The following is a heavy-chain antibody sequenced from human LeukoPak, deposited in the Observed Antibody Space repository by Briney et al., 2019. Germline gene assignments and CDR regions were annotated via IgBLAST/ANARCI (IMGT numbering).Heavy chain of an antibody. Sequence: ASVKVSCKASGYTFTNYYMHWVRQAPGQGLEWMGIVDPSAGSTTYAQKFQGRVTMTRDTSTSTVYMELSSLRSEDTAVYYCARAGYYDSSGYYYGWYFDLWGHGTLVTVSS. CDR1: GYTFTNYY. V-gene: IGHV1-46*01. CDR2: VDPSAGST. D-gene: IGHD3-22*01. CDR3: ARAGYYDSSGYYYGWYFDL. J-gene: IGHJ2*01.